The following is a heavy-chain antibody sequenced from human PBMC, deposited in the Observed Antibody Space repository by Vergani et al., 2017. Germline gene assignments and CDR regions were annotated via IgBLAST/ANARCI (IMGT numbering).Heavy chain of an antibody. CDR1: GFTFSSYG. V-gene: IGHV3-33*01. Sequence: QVQLVESGGGVVQPGRSLRLSCAASGFTFSSYGMHWVRQAPGKGLEWVAVIWYDGSNKYYADSVKGRFTISRDNSKNTLYLQMNGLRAEDTAVYYCARDTVTGSRYFDYWGQGTLVTVSS. D-gene: IGHD6-19*01. CDR2: IWYDGSNK. CDR3: ARDTVTGSRYFDY. J-gene: IGHJ4*02.